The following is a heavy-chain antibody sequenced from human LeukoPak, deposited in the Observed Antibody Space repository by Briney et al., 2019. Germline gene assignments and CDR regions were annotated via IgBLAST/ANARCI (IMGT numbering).Heavy chain of an antibody. CDR3: ARDHCSGGSCHGGH. Sequence: SVNVSCKASGDTFNHYTFSWVRQAPGQGLEWMGRIMPFLDVANYAPKFQGGVTLTADKSTSTASMELSDRKSEDTAVYYCARDHCSGGSCHGGHWGQGTLVTVSS. CDR1: GDTFNHYT. D-gene: IGHD2-15*01. CDR2: IMPFLDVA. V-gene: IGHV1-69*04. J-gene: IGHJ4*02.